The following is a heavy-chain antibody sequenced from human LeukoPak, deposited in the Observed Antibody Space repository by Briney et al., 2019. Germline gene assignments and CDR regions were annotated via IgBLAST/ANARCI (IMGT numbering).Heavy chain of an antibody. CDR2: IYYSGST. CDR1: GGSISSGGYY. D-gene: IGHD4-17*01. V-gene: IGHV4-61*08. CDR3: ARDQANDYGDYMRWFDP. J-gene: IGHJ5*02. Sequence: SETLSLTCAVSGGSISSGGYYWSWIRQPPGKGLEWIGYIYYSGSTNYNPSLKSRVTISVDTSKNQFSLKLSSVTAADTAVYYCARDQANDYGDYMRWFDPWGQGTLVTVSS.